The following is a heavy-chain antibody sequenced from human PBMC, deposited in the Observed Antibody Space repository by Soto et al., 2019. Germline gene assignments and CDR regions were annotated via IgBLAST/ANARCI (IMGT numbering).Heavy chain of an antibody. J-gene: IGHJ6*02. CDR2: LNPRTKST. CDR1: GYTLTTNF. CDR3: AREVPYGIDV. V-gene: IGHV1-46*01. Sequence: QVQLVQSGAEVKKPGASVRVSCKASGYTLTTNFMHWVRQAPGQGLEWMGMLNPRTKSTNYAQKFQGRVTLTSDTSTSTVYMELNSLNSEDTAIYYCAREVPYGIDVWGQGTTVIVSS.